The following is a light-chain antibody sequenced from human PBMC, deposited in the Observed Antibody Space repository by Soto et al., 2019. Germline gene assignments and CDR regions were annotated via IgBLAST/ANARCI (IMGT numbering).Light chain of an antibody. CDR2: SND. CDR3: ATWDDTLNGVV. Sequence: QSVVTQPPSASGTPGQRVTVSCSGSTSNIGSNTVNWYHQLPGTAPKLLIYSNDQRPSGVPDRFSGSKSGTSASLAISGLQSEDEADYYCATWDDTLNGVVFGGGTKVTVL. V-gene: IGLV1-44*01. J-gene: IGLJ3*02. CDR1: TSNIGSNT.